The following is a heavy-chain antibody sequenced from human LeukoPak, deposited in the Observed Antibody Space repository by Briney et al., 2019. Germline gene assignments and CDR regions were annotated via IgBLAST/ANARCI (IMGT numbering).Heavy chain of an antibody. Sequence: SETLSLTCTVSGNSITTDYYWGWIRQPPGKGLEWIGSMHHAGNTKYNPSLKSRVTISVDTSSKNQFSLKMTSVTAADTAGYYCARAPWAYGNYVHAFDIWGQGTMVTVSS. D-gene: IGHD4-11*01. CDR2: MHHAGNT. CDR3: ARAPWAYGNYVHAFDI. J-gene: IGHJ3*02. V-gene: IGHV4-38-2*02. CDR1: GNSITTDYY.